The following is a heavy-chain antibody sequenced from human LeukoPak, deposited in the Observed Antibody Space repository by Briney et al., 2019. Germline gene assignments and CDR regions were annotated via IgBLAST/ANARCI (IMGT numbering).Heavy chain of an antibody. V-gene: IGHV3-30*18. CDR3: AKKIFQGWGFYFDY. J-gene: IGHJ4*02. CDR1: GFIFSSYG. D-gene: IGHD2-21*01. CDR2: ISYDGNNK. Sequence: PGGSLRLSCAASGFIFSSYGMHWVRQAPGKGLEWVAVISYDGNNKYYADSVKGRFTFSRDNSKNTLHLQMNSLRAEDTAIYYCAKKIFQGWGFYFDYWGQGTLVTVSS.